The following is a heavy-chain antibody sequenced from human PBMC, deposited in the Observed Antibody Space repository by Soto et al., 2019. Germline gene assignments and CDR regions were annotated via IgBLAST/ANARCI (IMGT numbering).Heavy chain of an antibody. D-gene: IGHD2-8*01. J-gene: IGHJ5*02. CDR2: INAGNGNT. CDR1: GYTFTSYA. V-gene: IGHV1-3*01. Sequence: ASVKVSCKASGYTFTSYAMHWVRQAPGQRLEWMGWINAGNGNTKYSQKFQGRVTITRDTSASTAYMELSSLRSEDTAVYYCARVGDCTNGVCYGWFDPWGQGTLVTVS. CDR3: ARVGDCTNGVCYGWFDP.